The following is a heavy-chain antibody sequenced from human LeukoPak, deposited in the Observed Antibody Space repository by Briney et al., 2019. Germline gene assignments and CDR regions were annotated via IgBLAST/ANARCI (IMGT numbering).Heavy chain of an antibody. D-gene: IGHD3-16*01. CDR3: ARAGRYDGGGDI. J-gene: IGHJ3*02. CDR1: GFTFSSYS. Sequence: GGSLRLSCAASGFTFSSYSMNWVRQAPGKGLEWVSSISSSSSYIYYADSVKGRFTISRDNAKNSLYLQMNSLRAEDTAVYYCARAGRYDGGGDIWGQGTMVTVSS. V-gene: IGHV3-21*01. CDR2: ISSSSSYI.